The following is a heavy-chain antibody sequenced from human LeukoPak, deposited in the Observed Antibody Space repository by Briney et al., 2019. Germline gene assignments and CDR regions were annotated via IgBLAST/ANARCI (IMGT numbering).Heavy chain of an antibody. V-gene: IGHV3-66*01. D-gene: IGHD4-11*01. CDR3: VKEVPGTTIYD. J-gene: IGHJ4*02. Sequence: GGSLRLSCVASGFIVSTNYMSWVGQAPGKGLEGVAVIFRGDGTYHADSVKGRFTISRDTSKNTVYLHMNSLTAADTAVYYCVKEVPGTTIYDWGQGILVTVSS. CDR1: GFIVSTNY. CDR2: IFRGDGT.